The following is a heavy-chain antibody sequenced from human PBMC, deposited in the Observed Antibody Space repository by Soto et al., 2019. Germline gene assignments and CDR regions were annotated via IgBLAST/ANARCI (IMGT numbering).Heavy chain of an antibody. D-gene: IGHD6-13*01. Sequence: ASVKVSCKASGYTFTGYYMHWVRQAPGRGLEWMGWINPNSGGTNYAQKFQGWVTMTRDTSISTAYMELSRLRSDDTAVYYCARDRVLLAAGILDYWGQGTLVTVSS. CDR3: ARDRVLLAAGILDY. J-gene: IGHJ4*02. CDR1: GYTFTGYY. CDR2: INPNSGGT. V-gene: IGHV1-2*04.